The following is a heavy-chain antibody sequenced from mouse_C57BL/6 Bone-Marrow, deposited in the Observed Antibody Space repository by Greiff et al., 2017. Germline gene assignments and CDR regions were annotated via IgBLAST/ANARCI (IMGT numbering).Heavy chain of an antibody. CDR3: ARWGYYGSSYDFDY. J-gene: IGHJ2*01. Sequence: QVQLQQPGAELVMPGASVKLSCKASGYTFTSYWMHWVKQRPGQGLEWIGEIDPSDSYTNYNQKFKGKSTLTVDKSSSTAYMQLSSLTSEDSAVXYCARWGYYGSSYDFDYWGQGTTLTVSS. V-gene: IGHV1-69*01. CDR1: GYTFTSYW. CDR2: IDPSDSYT. D-gene: IGHD1-1*01.